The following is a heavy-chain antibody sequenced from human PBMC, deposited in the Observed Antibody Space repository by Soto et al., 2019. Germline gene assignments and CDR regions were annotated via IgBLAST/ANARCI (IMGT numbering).Heavy chain of an antibody. CDR1: GGTFSSYA. D-gene: IGHD6-6*01. J-gene: IGHJ6*02. CDR3: ARDSYYSSSICGMDV. CDR2: IIPIFGTA. V-gene: IGHV1-69*13. Sequence: SMKVSCKASGGTFSSYAISWVRQAPGQGLEWMGGIIPIFGTANYAQKFQGRVTITADESTSTAYMELSSLRSEDTAVYYCARDSYYSSSICGMDVWGQGTTVTVSS.